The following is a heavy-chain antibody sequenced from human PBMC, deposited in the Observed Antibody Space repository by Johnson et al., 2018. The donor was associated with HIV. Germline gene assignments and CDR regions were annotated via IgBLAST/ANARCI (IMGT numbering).Heavy chain of an antibody. CDR2: IKSKTEGGTT. CDR1: GFTFSSYW. D-gene: IGHD1-1*01. CDR3: ARDDDVKAFDI. J-gene: IGHJ3*02. Sequence: VQLVESGGGVVQPGRSPRLSCAASGFTFSSYWMSWVRQAPGKGLEWVGRIKSKTEGGTTDYAAPVKGRFTISRDNAKNSLYLQMNSLRAEDTAVYYCARDDDVKAFDIWGQGTMVTVSS. V-gene: IGHV3-15*01.